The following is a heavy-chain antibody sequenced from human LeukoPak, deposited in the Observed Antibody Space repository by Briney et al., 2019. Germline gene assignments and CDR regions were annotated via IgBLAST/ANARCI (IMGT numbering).Heavy chain of an antibody. CDR2: IYYSGST. CDR1: GGSISSGGYY. D-gene: IGHD3-16*02. Sequence: SETLSLTCTASGGSISSGGYYWSWIRQHPGKGLEWIGYIYYSGSTYYNPSLKSRVTISVDTSKNQFSLKLSSVTAADTAVYYCARVQGRLGELSLRAFDIWGQGTMVTVSS. V-gene: IGHV4-31*03. J-gene: IGHJ3*02. CDR3: ARVQGRLGELSLRAFDI.